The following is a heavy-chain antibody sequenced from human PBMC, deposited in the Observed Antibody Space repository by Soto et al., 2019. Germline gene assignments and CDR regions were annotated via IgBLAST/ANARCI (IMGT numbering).Heavy chain of an antibody. CDR1: GGSISNYF. D-gene: IGHD3-3*01. Sequence: SETLSLTCTVSGGSISNYFCNWIRQPAGKGLEWIGRIDNSGSTNYNPSLKSRITMSADTSRNQFSLKLNSVTAADTAVYYCARGGQDFWSGPFDYCRQLPLVTASS. CDR3: ARGGQDFWSGPFDY. J-gene: IGHJ4*02. CDR2: IDNSGST. V-gene: IGHV4-4*07.